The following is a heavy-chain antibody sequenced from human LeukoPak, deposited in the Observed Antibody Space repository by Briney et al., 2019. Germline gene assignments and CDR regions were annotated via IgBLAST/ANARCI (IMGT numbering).Heavy chain of an antibody. CDR1: GFIFSAYE. CDR3: ARETSHCGGDCYDY. D-gene: IGHD2-21*02. Sequence: PGGSLRLSCEASGFIFSAYEFNWVRQAPGKGLEWVSYISPSGSSVYYADSVKGRSTISRDDAKNSVYLQMNSLRAEDTALYYCARETSHCGGDCYDYWGQGALVTVSS. V-gene: IGHV3-48*03. J-gene: IGHJ4*02. CDR2: ISPSGSSV.